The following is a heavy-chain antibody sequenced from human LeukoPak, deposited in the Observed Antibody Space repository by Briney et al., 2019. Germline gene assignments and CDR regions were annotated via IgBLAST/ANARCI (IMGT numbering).Heavy chain of an antibody. CDR3: ARVSRPHYYDSSGYRNYFDY. Sequence: PGGSLRLSCAACGFTFDDYGMSWVRQAPGKGLEWVSGINWNGGSTGYADSVKGRFTISRDNAKNSLYLQMNSLRAEDTALYYCARVSRPHYYDSSGYRNYFDYWGQGTLVTVSS. D-gene: IGHD3-22*01. CDR2: INWNGGST. V-gene: IGHV3-20*04. CDR1: GFTFDDYG. J-gene: IGHJ4*02.